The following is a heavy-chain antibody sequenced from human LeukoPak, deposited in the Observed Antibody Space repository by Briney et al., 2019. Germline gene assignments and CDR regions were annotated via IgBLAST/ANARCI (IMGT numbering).Heavy chain of an antibody. CDR3: ARGLGEGYPDH. Sequence: SETLSLTCAVHGGSFSGSTGTWMPHPPGKGREWIGEIFPGGRINYNPSLQSRVTISGDTSKNQFSLKVSSVTAADTAVYYCARGLGEGYPDHWGQGTVVTVSP. V-gene: IGHV4-34*01. D-gene: IGHD5-12*01. J-gene: IGHJ4*02. CDR1: GGSFSGST. CDR2: IFPGGRI.